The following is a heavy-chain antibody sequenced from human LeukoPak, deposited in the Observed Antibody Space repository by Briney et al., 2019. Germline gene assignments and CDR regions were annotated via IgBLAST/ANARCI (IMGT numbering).Heavy chain of an antibody. V-gene: IGHV4-4*02. CDR3: ASNWGYSQGH. J-gene: IGHJ4*02. CDR1: SGSIGSSNW. CDR2: ISLGGNT. Sequence: SETLSLTCTVSSGSIGSSNWWSWVRQTPGKGLEWTGEISLGGNTNHNPSLRSRVTISVDQSKNQLFLKLTSVTAADTAIYYCASNWGYSQGHWGQGILVTVSS. D-gene: IGHD7-27*01.